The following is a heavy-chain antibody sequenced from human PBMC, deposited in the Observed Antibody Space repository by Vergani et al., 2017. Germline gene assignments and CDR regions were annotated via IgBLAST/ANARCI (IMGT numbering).Heavy chain of an antibody. J-gene: IGHJ4*02. CDR1: GYTFTGYY. CDR3: ASTGEACSGGSCYSDY. CDR2: INPNSGGT. Sequence: QVQLVQSGAEVKKPGASVKVSCKASGYTFTGYYMHWVRQAPGQGLEWMGWINPNSGGTNYAQKFQGRVTITADKSTSTAYMELSSLRSEDTAVYYCASTGEACSGGSCYSDYWGQGTLVTVSS. D-gene: IGHD2-15*01. V-gene: IGHV1-2*02.